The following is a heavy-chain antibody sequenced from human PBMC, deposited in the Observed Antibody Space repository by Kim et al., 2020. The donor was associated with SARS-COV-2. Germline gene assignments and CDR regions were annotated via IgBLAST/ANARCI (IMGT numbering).Heavy chain of an antibody. V-gene: IGHV3-74*01. CDR1: GFTFSSYW. Sequence: GGSLRLSCAASGFTFSSYWMHWVRQAPGKGLVWVSRINSDGSSTSYADSVKGRFTISRDNAKNTLYLQMNSLRAEDTAVYYCARGGYSSSWYTMYSNYYYGMDVWGQGTTVTVSS. D-gene: IGHD6-13*01. CDR2: INSDGSST. CDR3: ARGGYSSSWYTMYSNYYYGMDV. J-gene: IGHJ6*02.